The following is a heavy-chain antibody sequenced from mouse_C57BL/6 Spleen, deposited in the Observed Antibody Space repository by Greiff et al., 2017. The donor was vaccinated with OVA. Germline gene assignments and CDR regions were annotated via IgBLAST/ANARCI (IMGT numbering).Heavy chain of an antibody. D-gene: IGHD2-4*01. CDR2: INPNNGGT. V-gene: IGHV1-26*01. Sequence: VHVKQSGPELVKPGASVKISCKASGYTFTDYYMNWVKQSHGKSLEWIGDINPNNGGTSYNQKFKGKATLTVDKSSSTAYMELRSLTSEDSAVYYCARGRDYDGPWFAYWGQGTLVTVSA. J-gene: IGHJ3*01. CDR3: ARGRDYDGPWFAY. CDR1: GYTFTDYY.